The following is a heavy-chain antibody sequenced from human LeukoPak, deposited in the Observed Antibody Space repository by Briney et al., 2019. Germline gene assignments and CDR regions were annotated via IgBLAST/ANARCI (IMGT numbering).Heavy chain of an antibody. D-gene: IGHD3-3*01. CDR3: AGIHLEQPFDY. CDR1: GGSFSGYY. V-gene: IGHV4-34*01. Sequence: PSETLSLTCAVYGGSFSGYYWSWIRQPPGKGLEWIGEINHSGSTNYNPSLKSRVTISVDTSKDQFSLKLSSVTAADTAVYYCAGIHLEQPFDYWGQGTLVTVSS. J-gene: IGHJ4*02. CDR2: INHSGST.